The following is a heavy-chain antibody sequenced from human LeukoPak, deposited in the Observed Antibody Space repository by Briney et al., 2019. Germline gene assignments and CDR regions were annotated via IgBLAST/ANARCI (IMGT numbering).Heavy chain of an antibody. V-gene: IGHV4-61*02. CDR3: ARVPRDAIYCGGDCYSRNAFDI. CDR1: GGSISSGSYY. D-gene: IGHD2-21*01. CDR2: IYTSGST. J-gene: IGHJ3*02. Sequence: SETLSLTCTVSGGSISSGSYYWSWIRQPAGKGLEWIERIYTSGSTNYNPSLKSRVTISVDTSKNQFSLKLSSVTAADTAVYYCARVPRDAIYCGGDCYSRNAFDIWGQGTMVTVSS.